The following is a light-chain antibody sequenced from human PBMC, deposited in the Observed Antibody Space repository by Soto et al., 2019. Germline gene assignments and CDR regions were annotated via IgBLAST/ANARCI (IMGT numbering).Light chain of an antibody. V-gene: IGKV3-15*01. CDR3: QQYNNWPRT. Sequence: EIVMTQSPVTLSVSPGERATLSCRASQSVSSNLAWFQQKPGQALRLLIYGASTRAIGTPAKFSGSGSGTEFTLTIGGLQSEDFAVYYCQQYNNWPRTFGQGTKVEIK. CDR1: QSVSSN. CDR2: GAS. J-gene: IGKJ1*01.